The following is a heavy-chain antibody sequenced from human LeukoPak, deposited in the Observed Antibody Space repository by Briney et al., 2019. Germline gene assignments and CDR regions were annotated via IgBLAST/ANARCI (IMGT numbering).Heavy chain of an antibody. CDR2: ISGSGGST. V-gene: IGHV3-23*01. CDR3: ASEAAIVVVPAAMDFDY. Sequence: GGSLRLSCAASGFTFSSYAMSWVRQAPGKGLEWVSAISGSGGSTYYADSVKGRFTISRDNSKNTLYLQMNSLRAEDTAVYYCASEAAIVVVPAAMDFDYWGQGTLVTVSS. J-gene: IGHJ4*02. D-gene: IGHD2-2*01. CDR1: GFTFSSYA.